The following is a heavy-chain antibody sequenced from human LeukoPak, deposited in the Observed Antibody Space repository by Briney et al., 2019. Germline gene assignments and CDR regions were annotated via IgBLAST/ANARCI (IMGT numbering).Heavy chain of an antibody. CDR3: ASSPTYYCSSTSCYQNAFDI. CDR1: GYSISSGYY. D-gene: IGHD2-2*01. V-gene: IGHV4-38-2*01. Sequence: KPSENLSPTCAVSGYSISSGYYWGWIRQHQGKGLEWIGCIYHSGSTYYNPSLKSRVTISVDTSKNQFSLKLSSVTAADTAVYYCASSPTYYCSSTSCYQNAFDIWGQGTMVTVSS. J-gene: IGHJ3*02. CDR2: IYHSGST.